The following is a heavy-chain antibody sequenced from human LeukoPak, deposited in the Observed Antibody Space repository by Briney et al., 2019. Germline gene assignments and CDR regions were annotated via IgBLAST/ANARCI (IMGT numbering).Heavy chain of an antibody. Sequence: PSGTLSLTCAVYGAPFNAYYWSWLRQTPGKGLEWIGEINQSGTANYNPSLKSRVTISVDTSKNQFSLKLTSVTAADSALYYCARGQEEWERLQRAVHFDYWGQGNLITVSS. J-gene: IGHJ4*02. CDR3: ARGQEEWERLQRAVHFDY. CDR1: GAPFNAYY. D-gene: IGHD1-1*01. CDR2: INQSGTA. V-gene: IGHV4-34*01.